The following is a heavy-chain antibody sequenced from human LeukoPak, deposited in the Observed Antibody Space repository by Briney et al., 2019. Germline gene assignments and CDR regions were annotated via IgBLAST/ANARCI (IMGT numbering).Heavy chain of an antibody. Sequence: GGTLRLSCAASGFTFSSHGMNWVRQAPGKGLEWVSGISPSGGITYYTDSVKGRFTISRDNSKNTLYLQMNSLRAEDTAVYYCAKVNGDYGGYFDYWGQGTLVTVSS. CDR1: GFTFSSHG. J-gene: IGHJ4*02. D-gene: IGHD4-23*01. CDR2: ISPSGGIT. V-gene: IGHV3-23*01. CDR3: AKVNGDYGGYFDY.